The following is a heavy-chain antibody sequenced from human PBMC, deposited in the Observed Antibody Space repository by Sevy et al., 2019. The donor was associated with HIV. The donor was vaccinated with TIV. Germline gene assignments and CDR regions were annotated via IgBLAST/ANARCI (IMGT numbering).Heavy chain of an antibody. J-gene: IGHJ4*02. CDR1: GFDFSSHW. V-gene: IGHV3-74*01. CDR2: MNTDGSST. Sequence: GGSLRLSCEASGFDFSSHWMQWVRQAPGKGLVWVSRMNTDGSSTNYADSVKGRFTISRDNAKNTLYLEMNILRDEDTALYYCATPRFDFWGPGTLVTVSS. CDR3: ATPRFDF.